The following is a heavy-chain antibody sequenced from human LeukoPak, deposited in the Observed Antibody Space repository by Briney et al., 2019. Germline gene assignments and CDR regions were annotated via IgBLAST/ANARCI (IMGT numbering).Heavy chain of an antibody. CDR2: VGGGRANT. Sequence: PGGSLRLSCLASGFTFSDFAMNWVRQAPGKGLEWVSHVGGGRANTYYADSVKGRFTISRDDSKSTLYLHLTSLRADDTAVYFCAKDMVQRNAVSDPFDIWGQGTMVTASS. V-gene: IGHV3-23*01. D-gene: IGHD3-10*01. CDR1: GFTFSDFA. J-gene: IGHJ3*02. CDR3: AKDMVQRNAVSDPFDI.